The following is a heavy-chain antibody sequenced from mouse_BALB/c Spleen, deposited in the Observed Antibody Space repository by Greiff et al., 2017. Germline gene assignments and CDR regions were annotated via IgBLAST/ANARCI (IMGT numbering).Heavy chain of an antibody. Sequence: VQLQQSGAELVKPGASVKLSCTASGFNIKDTYMHWVKQRPGHGLEWIGEILPGSGSTNYNEKFKGKATFTADTSSNTAYMQLSSLTSEDSAVYYCARGDYGSWFAYWGQGTLVTVSA. V-gene: IGHV14-3*02. D-gene: IGHD1-2*01. CDR3: ARGDYGSWFAY. CDR2: ILPGSGST. CDR1: GFNIKDTY. J-gene: IGHJ3*01.